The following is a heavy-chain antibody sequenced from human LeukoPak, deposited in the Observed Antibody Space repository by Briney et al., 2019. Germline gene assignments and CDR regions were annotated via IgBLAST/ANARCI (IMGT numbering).Heavy chain of an antibody. D-gene: IGHD6-19*01. Sequence: GESLRISCKASGYSFTSYWISWVRQMPGKGLEWMGRIDPSDSYTNYSTSFQGHVTITADRSISTAYLQWSSLKASDTAMYYCARQRDYSSGWYYFDYWGQGTLVTVSS. V-gene: IGHV5-10-1*01. CDR3: ARQRDYSSGWYYFDY. CDR2: IDPSDSYT. CDR1: GYSFTSYW. J-gene: IGHJ4*02.